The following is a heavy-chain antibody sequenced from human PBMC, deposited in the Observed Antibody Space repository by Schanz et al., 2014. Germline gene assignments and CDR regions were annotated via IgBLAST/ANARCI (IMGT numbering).Heavy chain of an antibody. D-gene: IGHD5-12*01. CDR1: GFTFSSYA. V-gene: IGHV3-30-3*01. J-gene: IGHJ4*02. Sequence: QVQLVESGGGLVKPGGSLRLSCAASGFTFSSYAMHWVRQAPSKGLEWVALISNDGSIKYYADSVEGRFTISRDNSRNTLYLQMNSLRTEDTAVYYCASPSGYSDYGTYFDFWGQGTLVTVSS. CDR3: ASPSGYSDYGTYFDF. CDR2: ISNDGSIK.